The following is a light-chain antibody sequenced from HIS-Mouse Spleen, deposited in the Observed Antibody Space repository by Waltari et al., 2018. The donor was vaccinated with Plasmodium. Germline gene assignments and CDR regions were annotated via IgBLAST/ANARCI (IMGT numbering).Light chain of an antibody. Sequence: QSALTQPASVSGSPGQSITISCTGTSRAVVGYNYVSWYQQHPGKAPKLMIYDVSNRPSGVSNRFSGSKSGNTASLTISGLQAEDEADYYCSSYTSSSTAFGTGTKVTVL. CDR3: SSYTSSSTA. V-gene: IGLV2-14*03. J-gene: IGLJ1*01. CDR1: SRAVVGYNY. CDR2: DVS.